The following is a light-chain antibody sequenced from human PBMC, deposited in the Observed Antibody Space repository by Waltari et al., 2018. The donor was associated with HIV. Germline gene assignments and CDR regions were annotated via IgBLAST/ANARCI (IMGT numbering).Light chain of an antibody. Sequence: QSALTQPASVSGSPGQPITISCTGSSSDVGTYSLVSWYQHHPGKAPKLMIYEGNKRPSGVSNRFSGSKSGNTASLTISGLQAEDEADYYCSSYTSFSTVLFGGGTKLTVL. CDR2: EGN. V-gene: IGLV2-23*03. CDR3: SSYTSFSTVL. J-gene: IGLJ2*01. CDR1: SSDVGTYSL.